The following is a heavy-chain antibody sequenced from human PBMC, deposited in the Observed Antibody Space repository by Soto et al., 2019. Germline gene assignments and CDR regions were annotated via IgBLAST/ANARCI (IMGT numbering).Heavy chain of an antibody. V-gene: IGHV4-59*01. CDR3: AGVPWELDAFDI. CDR2: IYYSGST. J-gene: IGHJ3*02. CDR1: GCSISSYY. Sequence: SETLSLTCTVSGCSISSYYLSWIRQPPGKGLEWVGDIYYSGSTNYNPSLESRGIITVDTTTNQFPQKLSTVAAADTAVYYCAGVPWELDAFDIWGQGTMVTVSS. D-gene: IGHD1-26*01.